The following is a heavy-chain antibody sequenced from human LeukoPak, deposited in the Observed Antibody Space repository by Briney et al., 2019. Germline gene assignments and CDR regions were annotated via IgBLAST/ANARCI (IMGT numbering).Heavy chain of an antibody. J-gene: IGHJ4*02. V-gene: IGHV3-64*04. D-gene: IGHD3-10*01. CDR3: ARDRYYGSGNYYPLADY. Sequence: GGSLRLSCAASGFTFSSYAMHWVRQAPGKGLEYVSAISSNGSNTYYADSVKGRFTISRDNSKNTLYLQMNSLRAEDTAVYYCARDRYYGSGNYYPLADYWGQGTLVTVSS. CDR2: ISSNGSNT. CDR1: GFTFSSYA.